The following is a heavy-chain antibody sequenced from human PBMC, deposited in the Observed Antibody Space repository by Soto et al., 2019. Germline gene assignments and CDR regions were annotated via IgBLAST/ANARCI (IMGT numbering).Heavy chain of an antibody. D-gene: IGHD3-3*01. V-gene: IGHV2-5*01. CDR1: GFSLSTSGVG. Sequence: LVNPTQTLTLTCTFSGFSLSTSGVGVGWIRQPPGKALEWLALIYWNDDKRYSPSLKSRLTITKDTSKNQVVLTMTNMDPVDTATYYCAHSPTYYDFWSGYQDYYYYGMDVWGQGTTVTVSS. J-gene: IGHJ6*02. CDR2: IYWNDDK. CDR3: AHSPTYYDFWSGYQDYYYYGMDV.